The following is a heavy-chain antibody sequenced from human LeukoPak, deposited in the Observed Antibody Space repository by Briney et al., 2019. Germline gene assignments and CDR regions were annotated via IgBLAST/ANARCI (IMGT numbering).Heavy chain of an antibody. J-gene: IGHJ6*02. CDR2: ISSSSSYT. CDR1: GFTFSDYY. CDR3: ARGEAVAGTIYYYYGMDV. D-gene: IGHD6-19*01. Sequence: PGGSLRLSCAASGFTFSDYYMSRIRQAPGKGLEWVSYISSSSSYTNYADSVKGRFTISRDNAKNSLYLQMNSLRAEDTAVYYCARGEAVAGTIYYYYGMDVWGQGTTVTVSS. V-gene: IGHV3-11*05.